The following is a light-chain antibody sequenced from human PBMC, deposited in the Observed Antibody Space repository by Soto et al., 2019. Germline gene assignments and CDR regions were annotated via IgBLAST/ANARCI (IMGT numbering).Light chain of an antibody. V-gene: IGKV1-39*01. CDR1: QAIDIY. Sequence: DIQMPQSPSSLSASVGDRVTITCRASQAIDIYLHWYQQKPGTSPKLMIYAASNLPGGVPSRFSGSGSGTDFTLTISSLQLEDFATYYCQQCYSSPPTFGQGTKVDSK. J-gene: IGKJ1*01. CDR2: AAS. CDR3: QQCYSSPPT.